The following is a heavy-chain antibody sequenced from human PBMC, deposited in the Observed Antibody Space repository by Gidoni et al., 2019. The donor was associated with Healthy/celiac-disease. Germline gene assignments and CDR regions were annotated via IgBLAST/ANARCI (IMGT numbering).Heavy chain of an antibody. V-gene: IGHV3-30-3*01. CDR3: ARGPRGRGPRGRDYYGMDV. CDR1: SSYA. CDR2: ISYDGSNK. D-gene: IGHD2-15*01. J-gene: IGHJ6*02. Sequence: SSYAMHWVRQAPGKGLEWVAVISYDGSNKYYADSVKGRFTISRDNSKNTLYLQMNSLRAEDTAVYYCARGPRGRGPRGRDYYGMDVWGQGTTVTVSS.